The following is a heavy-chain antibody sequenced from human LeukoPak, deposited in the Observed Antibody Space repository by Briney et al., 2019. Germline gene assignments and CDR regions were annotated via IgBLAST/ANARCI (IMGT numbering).Heavy chain of an antibody. V-gene: IGHV4-34*01. CDR3: ARAYYYEAYWYFDL. Sequence: SETLSLTCAVYGGSFSGYYWSWIRQPPGKGLEWIGEINHSGSTNYNPSLKSRVTISVDTSKNQFSLKLTSVTASDTAVYYCARAYYYEAYWYFDLWGRGTLVTVSS. J-gene: IGHJ2*01. CDR1: GGSFSGYY. D-gene: IGHD3-22*01. CDR2: INHSGST.